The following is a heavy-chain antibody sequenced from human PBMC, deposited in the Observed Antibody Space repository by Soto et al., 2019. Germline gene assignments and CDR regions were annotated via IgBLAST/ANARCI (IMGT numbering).Heavy chain of an antibody. CDR3: ARDLGGFDY. D-gene: IGHD1-26*01. CDR2: TYYRSKWYN. J-gene: IGHJ4*02. CDR1: GDSVSSDRAA. Sequence: SQTLSLTCVIPGDSVSSDRAAWNWIRQSPSRGLEWLGRTYYRSKWYNDYAISVKSRITIKPDTSRNQFSLQLNSVTPEDTAVYYCARDLGGFDYWGQGTLVTVSS. V-gene: IGHV6-1*01.